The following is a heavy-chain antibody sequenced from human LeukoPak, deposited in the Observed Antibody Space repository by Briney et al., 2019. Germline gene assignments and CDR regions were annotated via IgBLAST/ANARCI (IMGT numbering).Heavy chain of an antibody. CDR2: INQDGSEE. CDR3: VRDGGVSGYDLLDY. Sequence: PGESLRLSCAASGFTFDNYWMNWVRQAPGKGLEWVAHINQDGSEEHYMDSAKARFTISRDNAKNSLSLQMNSLRAEDTAVYYCVRDGGVSGYDLLDYWGQGTLVTVSS. J-gene: IGHJ4*02. CDR1: GFTFDNYW. D-gene: IGHD5-12*01. V-gene: IGHV3-7*01.